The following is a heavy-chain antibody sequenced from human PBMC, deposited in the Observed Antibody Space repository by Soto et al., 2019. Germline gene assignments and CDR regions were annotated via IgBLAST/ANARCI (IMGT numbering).Heavy chain of an antibody. J-gene: IGHJ5*02. V-gene: IGHV2-5*02. CDR1: VFSLTTRGVG. D-gene: IGHD3-16*01. CDR2: IYWDDDK. Sequence: QITLKESGPTLVKPTQTHTLTCTFSVFSLTTRGVGVGWNRQPPGKALECLALIYWDDDKRYSPSLQSRLSITKDTSKNQVVLTMTNVDPVDTATYYCAHIPNYYQYDWFDPWGQGTLVSVSS. CDR3: AHIPNYYQYDWFDP.